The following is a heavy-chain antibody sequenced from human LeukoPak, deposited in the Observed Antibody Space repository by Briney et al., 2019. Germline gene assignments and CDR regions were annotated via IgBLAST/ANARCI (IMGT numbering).Heavy chain of an antibody. D-gene: IGHD3-3*01. J-gene: IGHJ6*02. Sequence: PGGSLRLSCAASGFTFSSYSMNWVRQAPGKGLEWVSSISSSSSYIYYADSVKGRFTISRDNAKNSLYLQMNSLRAEDTAVYYCARDPADYDFWSGYSEPPKDGMDVWGQGTTVTVSS. CDR1: GFTFSSYS. CDR3: ARDPADYDFWSGYSEPPKDGMDV. V-gene: IGHV3-21*01. CDR2: ISSSSSYI.